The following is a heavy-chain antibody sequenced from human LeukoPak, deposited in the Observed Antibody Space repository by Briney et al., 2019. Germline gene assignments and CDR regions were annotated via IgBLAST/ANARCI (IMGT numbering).Heavy chain of an antibody. D-gene: IGHD6-19*01. CDR3: AKTVAGTWNAFDI. J-gene: IGHJ3*02. V-gene: IGHV3-23*01. Sequence: GGSLRLSCAASGFAFSSYAMSWVRQAPGKGLEWVSAISGSGGSTYYADSVKGRFTISRDNSKNTLYLQMNSLRAEDTAVYYCAKTVAGTWNAFDIWGQGTMVTVSS. CDR2: ISGSGGST. CDR1: GFAFSSYA.